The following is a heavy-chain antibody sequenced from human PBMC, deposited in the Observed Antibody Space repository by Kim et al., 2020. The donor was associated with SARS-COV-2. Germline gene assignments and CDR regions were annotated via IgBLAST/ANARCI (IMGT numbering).Heavy chain of an antibody. J-gene: IGHJ4*02. CDR1: GFTFSGSA. Sequence: GGSLRLSCAASGFTFSGSAMHWVRQASGKGLEWVGRIRSRANSYATAYSASGKGRFTISKDDSKNTAYLQMNSLKTAATSVYSCTITTVTIDYWGQGTL. D-gene: IGHD4-17*01. V-gene: IGHV3-73*01. CDR2: IRSRANSYAT. CDR3: TITTVTIDY.